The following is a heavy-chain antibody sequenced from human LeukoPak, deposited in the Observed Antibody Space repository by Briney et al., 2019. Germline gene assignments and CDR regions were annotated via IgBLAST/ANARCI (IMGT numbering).Heavy chain of an antibody. CDR1: GGSFSGYY. CDR2: INHSGST. D-gene: IGHD3-10*01. J-gene: IGHJ4*02. V-gene: IGHV4-34*01. CDR3: ARNRNDGSGSR. Sequence: SETLSLTCAVYGGSFSGYYWSWVRQPPGKGLEWIGEINHSGSTNYNPSLTSRVTISVDTSKNQFSLKLSSVTAADTAVYYCARNRNDGSGSRWGQGTLVTVSS.